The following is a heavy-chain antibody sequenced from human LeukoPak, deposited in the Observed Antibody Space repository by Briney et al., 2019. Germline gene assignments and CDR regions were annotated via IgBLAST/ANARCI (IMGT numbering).Heavy chain of an antibody. CDR3: ARTLVAGSYIVDY. CDR2: IKQDGSEK. J-gene: IGHJ4*02. CDR1: GFTFSSYW. D-gene: IGHD6-19*01. V-gene: IGHV3-7*02. Sequence: GGSLRLSCAASGFTFSSYWMSWVRQAPGKGLEWVANIKQDGSEKYYVDSVKGRFTISRDNAKNSLYLQMNSLRAEDTAVYYCARTLVAGSYIVDYWGQGTLVTVSS.